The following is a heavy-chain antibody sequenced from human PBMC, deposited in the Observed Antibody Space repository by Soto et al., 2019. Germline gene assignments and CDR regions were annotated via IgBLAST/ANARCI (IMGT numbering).Heavy chain of an antibody. J-gene: IGHJ4*02. CDR3: ARIPTYPIAVAGYYFDY. Sequence: PSETLSLTCTVSGGSISDGYYYWSWIRQHPGKGPEWIGYIYFSGSTNYNPSLKSRVTIAVDTSKNQFSLKLSSVTAADTAVYYCARIPTYPIAVAGYYFDYWGQGTLVTVSS. CDR2: IYFSGST. CDR1: GGSISDGYYY. D-gene: IGHD6-13*01. V-gene: IGHV4-30-4*08.